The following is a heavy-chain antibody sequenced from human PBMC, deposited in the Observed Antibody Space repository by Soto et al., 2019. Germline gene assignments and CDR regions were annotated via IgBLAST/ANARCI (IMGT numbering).Heavy chain of an antibody. CDR3: AKELFSSGYYFDY. CDR2: ISASGIST. V-gene: IGHV3-23*01. D-gene: IGHD3-22*01. J-gene: IGHJ4*02. Sequence: GGSLRLSCAASGFIFSTYAMSWVRQAPGRGLEWVSAISASGISTYYADSMKGRFTISRDNSKNTLYLQMNSLRAEDTALYYCAKELFSSGYYFDYWGQGTPVTVSS. CDR1: GFIFSTYA.